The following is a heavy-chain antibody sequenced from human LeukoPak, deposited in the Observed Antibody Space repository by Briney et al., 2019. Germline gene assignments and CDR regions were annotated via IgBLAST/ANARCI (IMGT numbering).Heavy chain of an antibody. CDR2: INHSGSS. D-gene: IGHD3-9*01. V-gene: IGHV4-34*01. CDR3: ARVRILTGYSGSFDF. Sequence: SETLSLTCAVYGGSFIGYYWSWIRQAPGKGLEWIGEINHSGSSNFNPSLESRLTISVDTSMNQFSLRLTSVTAADTAVYYCARVRILTGYSGSFDFWGQGTLVTVSS. CDR1: GGSFIGYY. J-gene: IGHJ4*02.